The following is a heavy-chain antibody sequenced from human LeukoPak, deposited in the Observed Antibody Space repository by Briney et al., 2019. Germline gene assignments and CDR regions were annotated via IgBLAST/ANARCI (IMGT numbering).Heavy chain of an antibody. J-gene: IGHJ4*02. Sequence: PSETLSLTCGVSGGSISNTNWWTWVRQPPGKGLEWIGEVNLQGSTNYNPSLKSRVAISVDTSKNQFSLKLSSVTAADTAVYYCARTQYCSSTSCYFGYFDYWGQGTLVTVSS. CDR3: ARTQYCSSTSCYFGYFDY. CDR1: GGSISNTNW. V-gene: IGHV4-4*02. CDR2: VNLQGST. D-gene: IGHD2-2*01.